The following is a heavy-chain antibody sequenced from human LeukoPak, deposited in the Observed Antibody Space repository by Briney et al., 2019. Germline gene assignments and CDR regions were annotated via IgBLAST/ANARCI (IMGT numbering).Heavy chain of an antibody. CDR2: IYTSGST. D-gene: IGHD4-17*01. CDR1: GGSISSSSYY. V-gene: IGHV4-61*02. J-gene: IGHJ6*03. CDR3: ATHSSSTVTTNRRQAYYYYYYMDV. Sequence: SETLSLTCTVSGGSISSSSYYWSWIRQPAGKGLEWIGRIYTSGSTNYNPSLKSRVTISVVTSKNQFSLKLSSVTAADTAVYYCATHSSSTVTTNRRQAYYYYYYMDVWGKGTTVTISS.